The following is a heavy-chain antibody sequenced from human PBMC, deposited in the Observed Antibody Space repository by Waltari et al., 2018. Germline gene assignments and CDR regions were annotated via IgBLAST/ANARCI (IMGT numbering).Heavy chain of an antibody. V-gene: IGHV3-23*01. CDR1: GFTFSSYA. CDR2: ISESXGRT. J-gene: IGHJ4*02. CDR3: AKAIRDGYNX. D-gene: IGHD5-12*01. Sequence: EVXLLXSGGGLVQPGGSXRLSCAASGFTFSSYAMSWVRQAPGKGXEWVSXISESXGRTYYADSVXGRFTISRDNSKNTLYLXMNSLRAEXTAVYXCAKAIRDGYNXWGQGTLVTVSS.